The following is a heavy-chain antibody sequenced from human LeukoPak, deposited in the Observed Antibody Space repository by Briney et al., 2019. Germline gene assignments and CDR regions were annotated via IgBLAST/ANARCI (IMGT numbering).Heavy chain of an antibody. CDR1: GFTFSDYY. CDR2: ISSSSSYT. D-gene: IGHD6-19*01. J-gene: IGHJ4*02. CDR3: ARAGGSRGWYEAFDY. Sequence: GGSLRLSCAASGFTFSDYYMSWIRQAPGKGLEWVSYISSSSSYTNYADSVKGRFTISRDNAKNSLYLQMNSLRAEDTAVYYCARAGGSRGWYEAFDYWGQGTLVTVSS. V-gene: IGHV3-11*06.